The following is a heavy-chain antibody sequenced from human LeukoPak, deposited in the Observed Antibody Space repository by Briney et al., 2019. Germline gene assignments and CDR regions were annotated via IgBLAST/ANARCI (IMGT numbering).Heavy chain of an antibody. CDR2: ISGDGGST. V-gene: IGHV3-43*02. D-gene: IGHD3-22*01. CDR1: GFTFDDYA. Sequence: TGESLRLSCAASGFTFDDYAMRWVRQAPGKGLEWVSLISGDGGSTYYADSVKGRFTISRDNSKNSLYLQMNSLRTEDTALYYCAKEYYDNSRVGLCYYYMDVWGKGTTVTVSS. CDR3: AKEYYDNSRVGLCYYYMDV. J-gene: IGHJ6*03.